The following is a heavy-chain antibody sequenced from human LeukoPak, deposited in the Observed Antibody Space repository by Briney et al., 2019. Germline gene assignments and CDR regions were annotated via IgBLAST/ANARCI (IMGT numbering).Heavy chain of an antibody. J-gene: IGHJ4*02. CDR1: GFTFSSYG. CDR2: ISGSGGST. Sequence: GGSLRLSCAASGFTFSSYGMSWVRQAPGKGLEWVSAISGSGGSTYYADSVKGRFTISRDNSKNTLYLQMNSLRAEDTAVYYCARDSYGDYSAFDYWGQGTLVTVSS. V-gene: IGHV3-23*01. CDR3: ARDSYGDYSAFDY. D-gene: IGHD4-17*01.